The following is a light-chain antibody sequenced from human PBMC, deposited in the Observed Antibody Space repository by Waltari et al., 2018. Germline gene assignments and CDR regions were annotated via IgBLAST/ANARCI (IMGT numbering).Light chain of an antibody. CDR3: SSYRSSFTYVV. J-gene: IGLJ2*01. CDR1: SRDIGGFNY. Sequence: QSALTQPASVSGSPGQSITISCTGTSRDIGGFNYVSWYQHHPGKAPKLMIYDVSNRPSGVSNRFSGSKSGNTASLTISGLQAEDEADYYCSSYRSSFTYVVFGGGTKLTVL. CDR2: DVS. V-gene: IGLV2-14*03.